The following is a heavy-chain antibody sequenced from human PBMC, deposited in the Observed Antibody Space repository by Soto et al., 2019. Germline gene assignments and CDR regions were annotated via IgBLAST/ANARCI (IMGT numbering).Heavy chain of an antibody. J-gene: IGHJ6*04. Sequence: GGSLRLSCAASGFTFSSYSMNWVRQAPGKGLEWVSYISSSSSTIYYADSVKGRFTISRDNAKNSLYLQMNSLRAEDTAVYYCARDRIVVVPAAMDVWGKGTTVTVSS. V-gene: IGHV3-48*01. CDR1: GFTFSSYS. D-gene: IGHD2-2*01. CDR2: ISSSSSTI. CDR3: ARDRIVVVPAAMDV.